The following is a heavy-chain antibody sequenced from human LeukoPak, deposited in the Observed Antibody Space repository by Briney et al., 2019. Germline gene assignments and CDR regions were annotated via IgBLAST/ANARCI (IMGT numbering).Heavy chain of an antibody. CDR3: ARDPYSGYDWGLREGASDI. J-gene: IGHJ3*02. CDR1: GFTFSSYS. D-gene: IGHD5-12*01. V-gene: IGHV3-21*01. Sequence: KPGGSLRLSCAASGFTFSSYSMNWVRQAPGKGLEWVSSISSSSSYIYYADSVKGRFTFSRDNAKNSLYLQMNSLRAEDTAVYYCARDPYSGYDWGLREGASDIWGQGTMVTVSS. CDR2: ISSSSSYI.